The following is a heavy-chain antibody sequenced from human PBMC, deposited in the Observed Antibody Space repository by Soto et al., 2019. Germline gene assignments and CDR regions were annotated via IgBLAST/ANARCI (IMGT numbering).Heavy chain of an antibody. CDR3: VKGGWLDF. CDR1: GFSFSTFE. V-gene: IGHV3-23*01. J-gene: IGHJ5*01. D-gene: IGHD3-16*01. CDR2: ISDESSRT. Sequence: EVQLLESGGGLVQPGESLRLSCAASGFSFSTFEMSWVRQAPGRWLEWVSFISDESSRTYYADAVNGRFTISRDNSKHTLYLQMNSLTAEDTAGYACVKGGWLDFWGQGTLVTVSS.